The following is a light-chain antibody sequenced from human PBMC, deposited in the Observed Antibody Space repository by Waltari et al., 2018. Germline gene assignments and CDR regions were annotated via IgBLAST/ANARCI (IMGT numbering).Light chain of an antibody. CDR1: QDIRSW. CDR3: QQTNSFPRT. Sequence: DIQMPQSPSSLSASVGDRVTITCRASQDIRSWLAWSQQKPGKAPKLVIYAASSLQSGVPSRFSGSGYGTDFTLTISSLQTEDFATYLCQQTNSFPRTFGPGTKVDIK. CDR2: AAS. J-gene: IGKJ3*01. V-gene: IGKV1-12*01.